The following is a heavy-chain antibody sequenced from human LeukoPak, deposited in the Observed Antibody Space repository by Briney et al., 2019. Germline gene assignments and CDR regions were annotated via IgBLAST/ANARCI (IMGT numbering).Heavy chain of an antibody. CDR2: ISSSGSTI. J-gene: IGHJ5*01. CDR1: GFTFSSYG. D-gene: IGHD2-15*01. CDR3: ARGALDAATPFDS. Sequence: PGGSLRLSCAASGFTFSSYGMSWVRQAPGKGLEWVSYISSSGSTIYYADSVKGRFTISRDNAKKSVYLQMNSLRAEDTAVYYCARGALDAATPFDSWGQGTLVTVSS. V-gene: IGHV3-48*04.